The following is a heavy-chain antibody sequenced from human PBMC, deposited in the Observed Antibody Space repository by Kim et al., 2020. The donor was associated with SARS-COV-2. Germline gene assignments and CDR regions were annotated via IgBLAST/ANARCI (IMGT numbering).Heavy chain of an antibody. CDR3: TLGHNCLDP. V-gene: IGHV7-4-1*02. Sequence: ASVKVSCKASGYTFTRYDINWVRQAPGQGLEWMGWINPNTGNPAYAQNFQGRFTLTFDTSVNTTYLELSSLKSEDTAFYYCTLGHNCLDPWGLGTLVT. CDR1: GYTFTRYD. J-gene: IGHJ5*02. CDR2: INPNTGNP.